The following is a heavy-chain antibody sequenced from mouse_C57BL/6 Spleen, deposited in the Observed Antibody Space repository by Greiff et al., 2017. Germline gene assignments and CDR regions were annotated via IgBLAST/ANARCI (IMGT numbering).Heavy chain of an antibody. D-gene: IGHD2-5*01. CDR3: ARAYYSNYEAMDY. Sequence: VQLKESGPELVKPGASVKMSCKASGYTFTDYNMHWVKQSHGKSLEWIGYINPNNGGTSYNQKFKGKATLTVNKSSSTAYMELRSLTSEDSAVYYCARAYYSNYEAMDYWGQGTSVTVSS. CDR2: INPNNGGT. J-gene: IGHJ4*01. CDR1: GYTFTDYN. V-gene: IGHV1-22*01.